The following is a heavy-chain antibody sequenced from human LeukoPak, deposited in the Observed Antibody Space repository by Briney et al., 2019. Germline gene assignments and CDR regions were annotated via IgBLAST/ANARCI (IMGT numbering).Heavy chain of an antibody. D-gene: IGHD1-1*01. CDR1: GGSFSGYY. CDR3: ARGRQNYSWNPLRMSAFDI. J-gene: IGHJ3*02. CDR2: INHSGST. Sequence: PSETLSLTCAVYGGSFSGYYWSWIHQPPGKGLEWIGEINHSGSTNYNPSLKSRVTISVDTSKNQFSLKLSSVTAADTAVYYCARGRQNYSWNPLRMSAFDIWGQGTMVTVSS. V-gene: IGHV4-34*01.